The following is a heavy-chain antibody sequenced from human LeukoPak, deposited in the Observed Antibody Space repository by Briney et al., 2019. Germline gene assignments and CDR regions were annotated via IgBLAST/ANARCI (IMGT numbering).Heavy chain of an antibody. CDR2: IYTSGST. J-gene: IGHJ3*02. D-gene: IGHD3-22*01. CDR3: ARQKWRYYYDSSSKSLDAFDI. Sequence: PSQTLSLTCTVSGGSISSGSYYWSWIRQPAGKGLEWIGRIYTSGSTNYNPSLKSRATISVDTSKNQFSLKLSSVTAADTAVYYCARQKWRYYYDSSSKSLDAFDIWGQGTMVTVSS. V-gene: IGHV4-61*02. CDR1: GGSISSGSYY.